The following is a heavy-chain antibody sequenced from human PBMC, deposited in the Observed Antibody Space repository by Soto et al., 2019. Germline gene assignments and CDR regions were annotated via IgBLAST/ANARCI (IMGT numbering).Heavy chain of an antibody. Sequence: ASVKVSCKASGYTFTSYGISWVRQAPGQGLEWMGWISAYNGNTNYAQKLQGRVTMTTDTSTSTAYMELRSLRSDDTVVYYCARNDYDFWSGSVDIWGQGTMVTVSS. CDR3: ARNDYDFWSGSVDI. V-gene: IGHV1-18*01. J-gene: IGHJ3*02. D-gene: IGHD3-3*01. CDR2: ISAYNGNT. CDR1: GYTFTSYG.